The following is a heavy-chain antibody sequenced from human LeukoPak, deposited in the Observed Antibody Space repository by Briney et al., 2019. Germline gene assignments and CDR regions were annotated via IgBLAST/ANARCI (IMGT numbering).Heavy chain of an antibody. J-gene: IGHJ4*02. Sequence: GGSLRLSCAASGFTFSTYGMHWVRQAPGKGLEWVAVISYDGSNKYYADSVKGRFTISRDNSKNTLYLQMNSLRAEDTAVYYCAKDEILTHWGQGTLVTVSS. CDR1: GFTFSTYG. CDR2: ISYDGSNK. CDR3: AKDEILTH. D-gene: IGHD2/OR15-2a*01. V-gene: IGHV3-30*18.